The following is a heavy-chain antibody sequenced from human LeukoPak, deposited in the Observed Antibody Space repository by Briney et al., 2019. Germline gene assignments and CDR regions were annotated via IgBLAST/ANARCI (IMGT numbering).Heavy chain of an antibody. CDR2: IRSKAYGGTT. J-gene: IGHJ4*02. CDR1: GFTFGDYA. D-gene: IGHD3-22*01. Sequence: GSLRLSCTASGFTFGDYAMSWVRQAPGKGLEWVGFIRSKAYGGTTEYAASVKGRFTISRVDSKSVAYLQMNSLKTEDTAVYYCTRESSHYYDSSGYDYWGQGTLVTVSS. V-gene: IGHV3-49*04. CDR3: TRESSHYYDSSGYDY.